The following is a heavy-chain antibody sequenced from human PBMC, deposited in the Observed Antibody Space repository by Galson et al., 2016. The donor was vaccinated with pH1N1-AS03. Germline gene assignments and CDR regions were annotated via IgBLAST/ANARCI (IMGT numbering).Heavy chain of an antibody. Sequence: SLRLSCAASGFTFDDYAMHWVRQAPGKSLEWVSGISWNSGSKAYSDSVKGRFTISRDNAKNSLYLQMDILRPEDTALYYCVKDFDKYTFGYGTFFDYWGQGTLVTVSS. CDR3: VKDFDKYTFGYGTFFDY. J-gene: IGHJ4*02. CDR2: ISWNSGSK. CDR1: GFTFDDYA. V-gene: IGHV3-9*01. D-gene: IGHD5-18*01.